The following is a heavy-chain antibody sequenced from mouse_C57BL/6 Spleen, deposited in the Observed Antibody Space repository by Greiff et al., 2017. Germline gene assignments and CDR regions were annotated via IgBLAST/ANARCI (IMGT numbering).Heavy chain of an antibody. J-gene: IGHJ2*01. CDR2: IDPSDSDT. CDR1: GYTFTSYW. V-gene: IGHV1-52*01. Sequence: VQLQQPGAELVRPGSSVKLSCKASGYTFTSYWMHWVKQRPIQGLEWIGNIDPSDSDTHYNQKFKDKATLTVDKSSSTAYMQLSSLTSEDSAVYYCARREDANFDYWGQGTTLTVSS. CDR3: ARREDANFDY.